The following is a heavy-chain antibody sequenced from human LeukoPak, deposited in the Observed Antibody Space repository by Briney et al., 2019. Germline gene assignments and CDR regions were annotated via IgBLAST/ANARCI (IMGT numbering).Heavy chain of an antibody. D-gene: IGHD6-13*01. J-gene: IGHJ4*02. Sequence: GGSLRLSCAVSGFTFSDYYTSWLRQAPGKGLEWVSYISSGGSTISHADSVKGRFTISRDNAENSLYLQMNSLRAEDTAVYYCARGAAAGRCFDYWGQGTLVTVSS. CDR3: ARGAAAGRCFDY. V-gene: IGHV3-11*01. CDR2: ISSGGSTI. CDR1: GFTFSDYY.